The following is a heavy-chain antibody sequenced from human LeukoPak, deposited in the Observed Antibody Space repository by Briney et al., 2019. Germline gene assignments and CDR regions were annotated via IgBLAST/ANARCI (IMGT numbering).Heavy chain of an antibody. V-gene: IGHV4-34*01. Sequence: SETLSLTCAVYGGSFSGYYWSWIRQPPGKGLEWIGEINHSGSTNYNPSLKSRVTISADTSKNQFSLKLSSVTAADTAVYYCARALLYCGGDCYAFDYWGQGTLVTVSS. CDR3: ARALLYCGGDCYAFDY. CDR1: GGSFSGYY. J-gene: IGHJ4*02. D-gene: IGHD2-21*02. CDR2: INHSGST.